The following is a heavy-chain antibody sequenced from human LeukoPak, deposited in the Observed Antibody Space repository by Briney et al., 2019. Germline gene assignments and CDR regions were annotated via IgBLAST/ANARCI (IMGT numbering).Heavy chain of an antibody. J-gene: IGHJ4*02. CDR1: GYTFTSYG. Sequence: ASVKVSCKASGYTFTSYGISWVRQAPGQGLEWMGWISAYNGNTNYAQKLQGRVTMTTDTSTSTAYMELRSLRSDDTAVYYCAREIRSLRTPTLGYWGQGTLVTVSS. CDR3: AREIRSLRTPTLGY. V-gene: IGHV1-18*01. D-gene: IGHD2/OR15-2a*01. CDR2: ISAYNGNT.